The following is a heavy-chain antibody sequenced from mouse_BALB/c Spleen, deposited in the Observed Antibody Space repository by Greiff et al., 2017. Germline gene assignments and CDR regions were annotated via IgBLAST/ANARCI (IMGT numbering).Heavy chain of an antibody. CDR1: GFNFTSYW. V-gene: IGHV1-55*01. J-gene: IGHJ3*01. D-gene: IGHD4-1*01. Sequence: VQLQQPGAELVKPGPSVKLSCKASGFNFTSYWINWVKLRPGQGLEWIGDIYPGSGSTNYNEKFKSKATLTVDTSSSTAYMKLSSLASEDSALYYCARAGTGWFAYWGQGTLVTVSA. CDR2: IYPGSGST. CDR3: ARAGTGWFAY.